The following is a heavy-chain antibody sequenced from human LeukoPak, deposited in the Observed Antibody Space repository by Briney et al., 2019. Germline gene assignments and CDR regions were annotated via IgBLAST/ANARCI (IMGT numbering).Heavy chain of an antibody. CDR1: GGSISSGGYY. CDR3: ARDSDDSSGYLDAFDI. Sequence: SETLSLTCTVSGGSISSGGYYWSWIRQHPGKGLEWIGYIYYSGSTYYNPSLKSRVTISVDTSKNQFSLNLTSVTAADTAVYYCARDSDDSSGYLDAFDIWGQGTMVTVSS. CDR2: IYYSGST. D-gene: IGHD3-22*01. V-gene: IGHV4-31*03. J-gene: IGHJ3*02.